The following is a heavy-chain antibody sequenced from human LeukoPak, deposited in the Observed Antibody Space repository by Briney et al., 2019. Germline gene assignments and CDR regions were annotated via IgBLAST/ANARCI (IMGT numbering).Heavy chain of an antibody. D-gene: IGHD6-6*01. Sequence: GRSLRLSCAASGFTFHDYAMHWVRQAPGKGLEWVSGISWNGRTIDYADSVKGRFTISRDNAKNSLYLQMNSLRPEDMALYYCAKGPTYSSSSLFDYWGQGILVAVSS. V-gene: IGHV3-9*03. CDR2: ISWNGRTI. J-gene: IGHJ4*02. CDR1: GFTFHDYA. CDR3: AKGPTYSSSSLFDY.